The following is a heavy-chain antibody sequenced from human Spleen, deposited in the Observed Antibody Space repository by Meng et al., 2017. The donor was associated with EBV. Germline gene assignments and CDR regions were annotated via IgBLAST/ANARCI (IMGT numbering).Heavy chain of an antibody. CDR2: IIPIFGTA. D-gene: IGHD4-17*01. CDR3: ARSRATATMDGFAY. Sequence: QVQLVQSGAEVKTPGSSVKVPCKTSGGTFSSYAISWVRQAPGQGLEWMGGIIPIFGTAHYAQKFQGRITIIADESTSTAYMELSSLRYEDTALYYCARSRATATMDGFAYWGQGTLVTVSS. V-gene: IGHV1-69*01. J-gene: IGHJ4*02. CDR1: GGTFSSYA.